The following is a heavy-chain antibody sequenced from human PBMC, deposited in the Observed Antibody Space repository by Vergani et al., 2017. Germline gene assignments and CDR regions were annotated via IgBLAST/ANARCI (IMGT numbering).Heavy chain of an antibody. D-gene: IGHD6-13*01. CDR3: VRDRGIAGRGTFDP. CDR2: INSDGRTT. J-gene: IGHJ5*02. V-gene: IGHV3-74*01. CDR1: GFTFSSYW. Sequence: EMQLVESGGGLVQPGGSLRLSCAGSGFTFSSYWMHWVRQAPGKGLVGVSRINSDGRTTTYADSVKGRFTISRDNAKNTLYLQTSSLRAEDTGVYYCVRDRGIAGRGTFDPWGQGTLVTVSS.